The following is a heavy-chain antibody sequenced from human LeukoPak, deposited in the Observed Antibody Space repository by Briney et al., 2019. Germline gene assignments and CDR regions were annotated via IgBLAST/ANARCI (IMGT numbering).Heavy chain of an antibody. V-gene: IGHV4-30-4*01. Sequence: SETLSLTCTVSGGSINSDDYYWSWVRQPPGKGLEWIGYIYYSGSTYYNSPLKSRVTISVDTSKNQFSLKLSSMTAADTAVYYCARVEKADFWSGIGYYFDYWGQGTLVTVSS. CDR2: IYYSGST. CDR3: ARVEKADFWSGIGYYFDY. CDR1: GGSINSDDYY. J-gene: IGHJ4*02. D-gene: IGHD3-3*01.